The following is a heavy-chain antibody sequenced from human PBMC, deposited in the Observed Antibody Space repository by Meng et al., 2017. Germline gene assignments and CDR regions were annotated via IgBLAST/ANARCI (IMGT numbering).Heavy chain of an antibody. V-gene: IGHV1-69*05. CDR1: GGTFISYA. CDR2: IIPIFGTA. J-gene: IGHJ3*02. CDR3: SRDRQFGNSITETTHVFDI. D-gene: IGHD1-20*01. Sequence: SVKVSCKTSGGTFISYAISWLRQAPGQGLEWMGGIIPIFGTANYEQKFQRRVTTTTDESTSTAYMELSSLRSEDTAVYYCSRDRQFGNSITETTHVFDIWGQGTMVTVSS.